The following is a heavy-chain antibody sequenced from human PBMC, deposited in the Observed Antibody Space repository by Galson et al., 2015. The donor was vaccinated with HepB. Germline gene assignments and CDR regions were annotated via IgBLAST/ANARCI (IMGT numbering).Heavy chain of an antibody. CDR3: TTDLPTMGGGEFDY. D-gene: IGHD1-26*01. J-gene: IGHJ4*02. Sequence: SLRLSCAASGFTFSTAYMSWVRQAPGKGLEWAGQIKSKTAGGTTDYAAPVKDRFTISRDDSKTTLYLQMNSLKTEDAAVYYCTTDLPTMGGGEFDYWGQGTLVTVSS. V-gene: IGHV3-15*01. CDR2: IKSKTAGGTT. CDR1: GFTFSTAY.